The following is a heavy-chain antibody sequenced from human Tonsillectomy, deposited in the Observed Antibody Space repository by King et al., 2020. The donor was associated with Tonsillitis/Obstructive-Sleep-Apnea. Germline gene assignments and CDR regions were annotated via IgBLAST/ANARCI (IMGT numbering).Heavy chain of an antibody. CDR1: GLSFSSYA. D-gene: IGHD3-9*01. CDR2: ISSNGGST. J-gene: IGHJ6*02. Sequence: EVQLVESGGGLVQPGGSLRLSCAASGLSFSSYAMHWVRQAPGKGLEYVSAISSNGGSTYYANSVKGRYTFSRDNSQNTLFLQMDSLRAEDMAVYYFVRDQTYYDNLTGNYYDGMDVWGQGTTVTVSS. CDR3: VRDQTYYDNLTGNYYDGMDV. V-gene: IGHV3-64*01.